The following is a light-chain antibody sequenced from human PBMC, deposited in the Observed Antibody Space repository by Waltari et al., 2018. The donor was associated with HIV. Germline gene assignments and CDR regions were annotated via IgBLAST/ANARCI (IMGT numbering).Light chain of an antibody. J-gene: IGLJ3*02. CDR2: EVS. Sequence: QSALTQPPSASGSPGQSVTISCTGTSSAVGGYNYVSWSQQYPGKAPKVMIFEVSNRPSGVPDRFSGSRSGNTASLTVSGLQAEDEADYYCSSYAGSNNWVFGGGTKLTVL. V-gene: IGLV2-8*01. CDR3: SSYAGSNNWV. CDR1: SSAVGGYNY.